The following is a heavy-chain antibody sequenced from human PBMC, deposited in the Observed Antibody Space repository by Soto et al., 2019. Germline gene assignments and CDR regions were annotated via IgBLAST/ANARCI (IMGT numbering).Heavy chain of an antibody. Sequence: GQSLKIACKVSVYSFTSYWIGWVRQMPGKGLEWMGIIYPGDSDTRYSPSFQGQVTISADKSISTAYLQWSSLKASDTAMYYCARHLKSPLGGMDVWGQGTTVTV. CDR2: IYPGDSDT. V-gene: IGHV5-51*01. J-gene: IGHJ6*02. D-gene: IGHD7-27*01. CDR1: VYSFTSYW. CDR3: ARHLKSPLGGMDV.